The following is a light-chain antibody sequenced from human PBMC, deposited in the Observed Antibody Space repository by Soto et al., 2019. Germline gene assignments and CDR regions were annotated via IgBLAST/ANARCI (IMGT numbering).Light chain of an antibody. CDR2: AAS. Sequence: DIPMTQSPSSLSASVGDRVTLTCRASQVISQYVNWYQQKPGKAPKLLVYAASTLQSGVPSRFSGSGSRTDFTLTISSLQPEDFATYYCHQSYSTPYTFGQGTKLEIK. CDR1: QVISQY. J-gene: IGKJ2*01. V-gene: IGKV1-39*01. CDR3: HQSYSTPYT.